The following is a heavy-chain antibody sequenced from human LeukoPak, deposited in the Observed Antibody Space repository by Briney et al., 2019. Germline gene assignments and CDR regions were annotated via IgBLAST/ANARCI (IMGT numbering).Heavy chain of an antibody. D-gene: IGHD1-26*01. V-gene: IGHV1-18*04. CDR3: ARFGVGATMDNWFDP. CDR2: IHGYSTNT. CDR1: GYTFTAYY. J-gene: IGHJ5*02. Sequence: ASVKVSCKASGYTFTAYYLHWVRQAPGQGLEWMGWIHGYSTNTNYAQKLQGRVTMTTDTSTSTAYMELRSLRSDDTAVYYCARFGVGATMDNWFDPWGQGTLVTVSS.